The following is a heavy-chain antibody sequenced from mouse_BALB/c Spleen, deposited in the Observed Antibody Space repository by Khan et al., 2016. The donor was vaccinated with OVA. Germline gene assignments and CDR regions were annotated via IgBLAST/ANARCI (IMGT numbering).Heavy chain of an antibody. J-gene: IGHJ3*01. CDR1: GYSFTNYY. CDR3: TRLGTTGWFTY. D-gene: IGHD2-13*01. V-gene: IGHV1S135*01. CDR2: IDPFNGGT. Sequence: EVKLQQSGPELMKPGASVKISCKASGYSFTNYYIHWVKQSHGQSLEWLGYIDPFNGGTTYNQKFKGTATLTVDKSSSTAYMHLNNLTSEDSAVYYCTRLGTTGWFTYWGQGTLVTVSA.